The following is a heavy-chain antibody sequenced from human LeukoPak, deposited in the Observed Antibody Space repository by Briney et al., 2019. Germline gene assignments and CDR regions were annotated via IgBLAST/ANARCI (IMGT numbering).Heavy chain of an antibody. Sequence: ASVKVSCKASGYTFTGYYMHWVRQAPGQGLEWMGWINPNSGGTNYAQKFQGRVTMTRDTSISTAYMELSRLRSDDTAVYYCARAGYCSGGSCYSEYYYYGMDVWGQGTTVTVPS. CDR3: ARAGYCSGGSCYSEYYYYGMDV. CDR2: INPNSGGT. J-gene: IGHJ6*02. V-gene: IGHV1-2*02. D-gene: IGHD2-15*01. CDR1: GYTFTGYY.